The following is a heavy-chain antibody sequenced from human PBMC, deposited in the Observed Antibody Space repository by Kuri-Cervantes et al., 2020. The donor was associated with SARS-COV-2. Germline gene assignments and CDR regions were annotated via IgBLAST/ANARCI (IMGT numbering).Heavy chain of an antibody. J-gene: IGHJ4*02. CDR2: IKQDGSEK. D-gene: IGHD3-22*01. CDR3: ARATNYYDSSGYSFSTGGCFDY. CDR1: GFTFSSYW. Sequence: GGSLRLSCAASGFTFSSYWMSWGRQAPGKGLELVANIKQDGSEKYYVDSVKGRFTISRDNAKNSMYLQMNSLRAEDTAVYYSARATNYYDSSGYSFSTGGCFDYWGQGTLVTVSS. V-gene: IGHV3-7*04.